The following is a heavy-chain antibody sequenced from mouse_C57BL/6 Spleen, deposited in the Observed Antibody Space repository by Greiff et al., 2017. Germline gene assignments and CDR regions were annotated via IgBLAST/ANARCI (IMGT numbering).Heavy chain of an antibody. Sequence: QVQLQQSGPELVKPGASVKISCKASGYAFSSSWMNWVKQRPGKGLEWIGRIYPGDGDTNYNGKFKGKATLTADKSSSTAYMQLSSLTSEDSAVYFCARGRGYYAMDYWGQGTSVTVSS. J-gene: IGHJ4*01. CDR3: ARGRGYYAMDY. V-gene: IGHV1-82*01. CDR2: IYPGDGDT. CDR1: GYAFSSSW.